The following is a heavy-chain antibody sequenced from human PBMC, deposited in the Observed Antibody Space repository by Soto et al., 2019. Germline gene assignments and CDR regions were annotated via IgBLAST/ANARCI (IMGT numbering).Heavy chain of an antibody. Sequence: ASVKVSCKASGSTFTGYYMHWVRQAPGQGLEWMGWINPNSGGTNYAQKFQGWVTMTRDTSISTDYMELSRLRSDDTAVYYCARGVERRGWVDYWGQGTMVTVSS. CDR2: INPNSGGT. CDR3: ARGVERRGWVDY. D-gene: IGHD6-19*01. CDR1: GSTFTGYY. V-gene: IGHV1-2*04. J-gene: IGHJ4*02.